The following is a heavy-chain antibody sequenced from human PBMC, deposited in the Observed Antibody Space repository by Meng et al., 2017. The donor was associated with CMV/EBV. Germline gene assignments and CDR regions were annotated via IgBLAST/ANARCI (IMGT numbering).Heavy chain of an antibody. Sequence: ASVKVSCKASGYTFSSYGISWARQAPGQGLEWMGWISGYNGNKNYAQMVQGRVTMTTDTSTSTVYMELRNLRPDDTAVYYCARDRVASTGAHFYSYGMDVWGQGTTVTVSS. J-gene: IGHJ6*02. V-gene: IGHV1-18*01. D-gene: IGHD3-3*02. CDR2: ISGYNGNK. CDR3: ARDRVASTGAHFYSYGMDV. CDR1: GYTFSSYG.